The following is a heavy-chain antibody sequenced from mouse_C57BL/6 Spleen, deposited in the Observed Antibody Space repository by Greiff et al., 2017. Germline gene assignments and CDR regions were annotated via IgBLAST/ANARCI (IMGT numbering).Heavy chain of an antibody. D-gene: IGHD1-2*01. J-gene: IGHJ2*01. CDR1: GFTFSDYG. Sequence: EVKVVESGGGLVKPGGSLKLSCAASGFTFSDYGMHWVRQAPEKGLEWVAYISSGSSTIYYADTVKGRFTISRDNAKNTLFLQMTSLRSEDTAMYYCARSYYGHFDYWGQGTTLTVSS. V-gene: IGHV5-17*01. CDR3: ARSYYGHFDY. CDR2: ISSGSSTI.